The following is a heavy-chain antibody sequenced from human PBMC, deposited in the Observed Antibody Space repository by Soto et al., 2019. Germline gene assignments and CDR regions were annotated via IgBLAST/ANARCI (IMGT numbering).Heavy chain of an antibody. V-gene: IGHV3-23*01. J-gene: IGHJ2*01. CDR3: AKSRVDSGRGYFDL. Sequence: EVQLLESGGGLVQPGGSLRLSCAASGFTFSTYPMSWVRQTPEKGLEWVSTIGTTGGDTYYADSVRGRSTISRDDSKNTLYLQMSSLRAEESAVYYCAKSRVDSGRGYFDLWGRGTLVTVSS. D-gene: IGHD6-25*01. CDR2: IGTTGGDT. CDR1: GFTFSTYP.